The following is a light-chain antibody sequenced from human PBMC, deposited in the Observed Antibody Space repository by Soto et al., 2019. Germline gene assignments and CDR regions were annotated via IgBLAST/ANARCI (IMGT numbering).Light chain of an antibody. V-gene: IGKV1-5*01. CDR2: DAS. CDR1: QSISSW. J-gene: IGKJ3*01. Sequence: DIQMTQSPSTLSASVGDRVTITCRASQSISSWLAWYQQKPGKAPKLLIYDASSLESGVPSRFSGSGSGTEFTLTLSSLQPDDFAPYYCQQYNSYPFTFGPGTKVDIK. CDR3: QQYNSYPFT.